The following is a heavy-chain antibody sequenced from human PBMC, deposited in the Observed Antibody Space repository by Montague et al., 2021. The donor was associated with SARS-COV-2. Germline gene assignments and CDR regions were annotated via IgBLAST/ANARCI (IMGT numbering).Heavy chain of an antibody. CDR2: KKKSGTS. Sequence: ARKGMASCARKKKSGTSDYSFSHKSRVTISVDTSKYKFSLKLTSVTAADTADYYCARGHSGSWAHLDSWGQGSLVTVSS. J-gene: IGHJ4*02. D-gene: IGHD5-12*01. CDR3: ARGHSGSWAHLDS. V-gene: IGHV4-61*02.